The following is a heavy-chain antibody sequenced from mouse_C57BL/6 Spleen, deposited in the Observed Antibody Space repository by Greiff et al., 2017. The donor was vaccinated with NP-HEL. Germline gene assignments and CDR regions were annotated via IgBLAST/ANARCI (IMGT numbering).Heavy chain of an antibody. CDR2: IHPNSGST. CDR3: ATFYYGNYNYAMDY. V-gene: IGHV1-64*01. D-gene: IGHD2-1*01. Sequence: VQLQQPGAELVKPGASVKLSCKASGYTFTSYWMHWVKQRPGQGLEWIGMIHPNSGSTNYNEKFKSKATLTVDKSSSTAYMQLSSLTSEDSAVYYCATFYYGNYNYAMDYWGQGTSVTVSS. J-gene: IGHJ4*01. CDR1: GYTFTSYW.